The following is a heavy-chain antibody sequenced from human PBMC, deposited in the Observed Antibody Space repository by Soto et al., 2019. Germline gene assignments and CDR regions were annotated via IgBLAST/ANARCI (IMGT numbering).Heavy chain of an antibody. Sequence: PGGSLRLSCAASGFTVSGNYMSWVRQAPGKGLEWVSVIYSGGSTYYADSVKGRFTISRDNSKNTLYLQMNSLRAEDTAVYYCARGVYDSSGYPDYFDYWGQGTLVTVSS. D-gene: IGHD3-22*01. V-gene: IGHV3-53*01. CDR2: IYSGGST. CDR3: ARGVYDSSGYPDYFDY. J-gene: IGHJ4*02. CDR1: GFTVSGNY.